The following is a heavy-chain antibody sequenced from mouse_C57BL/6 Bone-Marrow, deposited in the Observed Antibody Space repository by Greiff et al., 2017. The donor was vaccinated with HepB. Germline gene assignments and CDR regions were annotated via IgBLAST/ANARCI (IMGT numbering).Heavy chain of an antibody. D-gene: IGHD1-1*01. Sequence: EVQLVESGPGLVKPSQSLSLTCSVTGYSITSGYYWNWIRQFPGNKLEWMGYISYDGSNNYNPSLKNRISITRDTSKNQFFLKLNSVTTEDTATYYCARDYYGSSYCYFDYWGQGTTLTVSS. CDR2: ISYDGSN. V-gene: IGHV3-6*01. CDR3: ARDYYGSSYCYFDY. J-gene: IGHJ2*01. CDR1: GYSITSGYY.